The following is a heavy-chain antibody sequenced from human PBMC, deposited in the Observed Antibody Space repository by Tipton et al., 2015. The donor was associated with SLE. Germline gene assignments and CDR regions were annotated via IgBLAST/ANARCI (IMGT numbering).Heavy chain of an antibody. CDR2: IIPIFDTT. V-gene: IGHV1-69*05. Sequence: QLVQSGAEVQKPGSSVKVSCKASGGTFSDYAITWVRQAPGQGLEWMGGIIPIFDTTNYAQKFQDRVTITTDESTSTVYMELRSLRSADTAVYYCARGPQGYRDSFYMVVWGKGTTVTVSS. D-gene: IGHD2-15*01. CDR3: ARGPQGYRDSFYMVV. CDR1: GGTFSDYA. J-gene: IGHJ6*03.